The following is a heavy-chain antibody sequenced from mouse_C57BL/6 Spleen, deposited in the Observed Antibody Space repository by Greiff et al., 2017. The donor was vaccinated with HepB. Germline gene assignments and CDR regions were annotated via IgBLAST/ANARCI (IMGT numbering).Heavy chain of an antibody. V-gene: IGHV1-55*01. CDR1: GYTFTSYW. Sequence: QVQLQQPGAELVKPGASVKMSCKASGYTFTSYWITWVKQRPGQGLEWIGDIYPGSGSTNYNEKFKSKATLTVDTSSSTAYMQLSSLTSEDSAVYYCARRGNYGNGLFAYWGQGTLVTVSA. J-gene: IGHJ3*01. CDR3: ARRGNYGNGLFAY. D-gene: IGHD2-1*01. CDR2: IYPGSGST.